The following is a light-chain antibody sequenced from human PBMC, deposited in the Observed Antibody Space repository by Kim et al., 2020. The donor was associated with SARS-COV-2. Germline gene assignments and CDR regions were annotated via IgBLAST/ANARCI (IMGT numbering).Light chain of an antibody. J-gene: IGKJ2*01. CDR3: QLYGSSPLMYT. CDR1: QSVNSDY. Sequence: GERATPSSRAGQSVNSDYLAWYQPIPGQPPRLLIFGASSRANGIPDRFSGSGSGTDFTLAISRLEPEDFAVYYCQLYGSSPLMYTFGQGTKLEI. V-gene: IGKV3-20*01. CDR2: GAS.